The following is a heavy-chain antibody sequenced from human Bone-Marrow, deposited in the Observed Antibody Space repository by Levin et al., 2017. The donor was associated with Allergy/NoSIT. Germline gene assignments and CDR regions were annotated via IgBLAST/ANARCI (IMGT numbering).Heavy chain of an antibody. Sequence: SVKVSCKASGYTFTGYYMHWVRQAPGQGLEWMGRINPNSGGTNYAQKFQGRVTMTRDTSISTAYMELSRLRSDDTAVYYCARIPDAVAGTGDNWFDPWGQGTLVTVSS. D-gene: IGHD6-19*01. CDR1: GYTFTGYY. CDR2: INPNSGGT. J-gene: IGHJ5*02. V-gene: IGHV1-2*06. CDR3: ARIPDAVAGTGDNWFDP.